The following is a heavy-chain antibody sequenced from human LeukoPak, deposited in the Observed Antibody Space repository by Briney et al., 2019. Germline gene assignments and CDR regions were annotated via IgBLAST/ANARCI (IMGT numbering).Heavy chain of an antibody. CDR2: ISTSSSPI. Sequence: GGSLRLSCAASGFTFSDYSMNWVRQAPEKGLEWVTYISTSSSPIYYADSVKGRFTISRDSANNSLYLQMNSLRDEDTAVYYCAIDLYFDYWGQGTLVTVSS. V-gene: IGHV3-48*02. CDR3: AIDLYFDY. J-gene: IGHJ4*02. CDR1: GFTFSDYS.